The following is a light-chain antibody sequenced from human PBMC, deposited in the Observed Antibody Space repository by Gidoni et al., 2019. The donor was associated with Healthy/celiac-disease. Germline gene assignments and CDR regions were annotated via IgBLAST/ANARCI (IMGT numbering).Light chain of an antibody. J-gene: IGKJ2*01. Sequence: DIQMTQSPSSLSASVGDRVTITCQASQDISNYLNWYPQKPGKAPKLLIYDASNLETGVPSRFSGSGSGTDFTFTISSLQPEDIATYYCRQYDNLPLYTFGQGTKLEIK. CDR2: DAS. CDR1: QDISNY. V-gene: IGKV1-33*01. CDR3: RQYDNLPLYT.